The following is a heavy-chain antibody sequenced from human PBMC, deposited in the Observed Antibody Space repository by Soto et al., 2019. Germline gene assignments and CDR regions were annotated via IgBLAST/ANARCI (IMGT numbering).Heavy chain of an antibody. J-gene: IGHJ4*02. CDR1: GGTFSSYA. V-gene: IGHV1-69*12. CDR3: ARESRYCSGGSCYFLPGIDY. Sequence: QVQLVQSGAEVKKPGSSVKVSCKASGGTFSSYAISWVRQAPGQGLEWMGGIIPIFGTANYAQKFQGRVTIPAVESTSTAYRELSSLRSEDTAVYYCARESRYCSGGSCYFLPGIDYWGQGTLVTVSS. D-gene: IGHD2-15*01. CDR2: IIPIFGTA.